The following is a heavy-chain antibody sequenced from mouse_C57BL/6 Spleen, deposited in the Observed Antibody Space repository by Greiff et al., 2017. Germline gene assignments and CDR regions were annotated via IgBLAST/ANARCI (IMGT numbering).Heavy chain of an antibody. V-gene: IGHV1-22*01. J-gene: IGHJ2*01. D-gene: IGHD2-2*01. CDR1: GYTFTDYN. CDR2: INPNNGGT. CDR3: ARGVYYGYDYFDY. Sequence: EVHLVESGPELVKPGASVKMSCKASGYTFTDYNMHWVKQSHGKSLEWIGYINPNNGGTSYNQKFKGKATLTVNKSSSTAYMELRSLTSEDSAVYYCARGVYYGYDYFDYWGQGTTLTVSS.